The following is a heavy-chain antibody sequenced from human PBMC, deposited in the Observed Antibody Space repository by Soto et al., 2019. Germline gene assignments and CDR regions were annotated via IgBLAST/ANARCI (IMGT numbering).Heavy chain of an antibody. D-gene: IGHD3-3*01. CDR2: IYYSGST. CDR3: ARSLEGVNWFDP. V-gene: IGHV4-39*01. Sequence: SETLSLTCTVSGGSISSSSYYWGWIRQPPGKGLEWIGSIYYSGSTYYNTSLKSRVTISVDTSKNQFSLKLSSVTAADKAVYYCARSLEGVNWFDPWGQGTLVTVSS. CDR1: GGSISSSSYY. J-gene: IGHJ5*02.